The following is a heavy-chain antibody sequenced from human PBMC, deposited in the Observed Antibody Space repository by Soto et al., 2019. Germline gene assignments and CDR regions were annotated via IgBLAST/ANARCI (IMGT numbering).Heavy chain of an antibody. CDR2: ISGSGGIT. J-gene: IGHJ6*02. V-gene: IGHV3-23*01. Sequence: EVQLLESGGGLVQPGGSLRLSCAVSGLTFSYFAMSWVRQAPGMGLEWVSAISGSGGITYYADSVKGRFTISRDNFKNTLFVQTASHSSEDKAVYLCALLERSGSGRPYCYGMDVWGQGTTVPVSS. CDR3: ALLERSGSGRPYCYGMDV. CDR1: GLTFSYFA. D-gene: IGHD3-10*01.